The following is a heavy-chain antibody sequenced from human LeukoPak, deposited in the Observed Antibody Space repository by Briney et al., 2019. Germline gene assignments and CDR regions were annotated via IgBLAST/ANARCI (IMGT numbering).Heavy chain of an antibody. CDR3: ARLGSGWHHNWFDP. Sequence: SETLSLTCAVYGGSFSGYYWSWIRQPPGKGLEWIGETNHSGSTNYNPSLKSRVTISVDTSKNQFSLKLSSVTAADTAVYYCARLGSGWHHNWFDPWGQGTLVTVSS. CDR2: TNHSGST. J-gene: IGHJ5*02. V-gene: IGHV4-34*01. D-gene: IGHD6-19*01. CDR1: GGSFSGYY.